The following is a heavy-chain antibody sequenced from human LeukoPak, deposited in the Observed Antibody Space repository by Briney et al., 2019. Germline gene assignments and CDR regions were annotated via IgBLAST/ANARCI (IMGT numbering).Heavy chain of an antibody. Sequence: PGGSLRLSCAASGFTVNSNYWSWVRQAPGKGLEWVSVIYSGGTTYYADSVKGRFTFYRDNSKNMLHLQMNSLRAEDTAVYYCARGFNRGFDPWGQGTLVIVSS. CDR2: IYSGGTT. CDR1: GFTVNSNY. D-gene: IGHD3-10*01. J-gene: IGHJ5*02. V-gene: IGHV3-53*01. CDR3: ARGFNRGFDP.